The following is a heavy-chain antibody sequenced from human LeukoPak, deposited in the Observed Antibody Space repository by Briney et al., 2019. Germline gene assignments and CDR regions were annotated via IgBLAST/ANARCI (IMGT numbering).Heavy chain of an antibody. CDR3: ARDRGGSHYRNWFDP. J-gene: IGHJ5*02. D-gene: IGHD1-26*01. CDR1: GFTFSSYW. CDR2: INSDGSST. Sequence: GGSLRLSCAASGFTFSSYWMHWVRQAPGKGLVWVSRINSDGSSTSYADSVKGRFTISRDNAKNTLYLQMNSLRAEDTAVYYCARDRGGSHYRNWFDPWGQGTLVTVSS. V-gene: IGHV3-74*01.